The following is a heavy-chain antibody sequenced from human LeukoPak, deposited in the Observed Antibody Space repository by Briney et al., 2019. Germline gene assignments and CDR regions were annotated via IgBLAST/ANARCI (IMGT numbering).Heavy chain of an antibody. V-gene: IGHV4-39*01. CDR2: IYYSGST. Sequence: QSSETLSLTCTVSGGSISSSSYYWGWIRQPPGKGLEWIGSIYYSGSTYYNPSLKSRVTISVDTSKNQFSLKLSSVTAADTAVYYCATTNVLLWFGELSKTAYFDYWGQGTLVTVSS. J-gene: IGHJ4*02. CDR1: GGSISSSSYY. D-gene: IGHD3-10*01. CDR3: ATTNVLLWFGELSKTAYFDY.